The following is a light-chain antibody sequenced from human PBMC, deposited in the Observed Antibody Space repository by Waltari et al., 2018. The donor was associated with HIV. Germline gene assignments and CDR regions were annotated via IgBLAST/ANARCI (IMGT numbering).Light chain of an antibody. CDR2: DDS. CDR3: QVWDSSSDHVV. CDR1: NIGSKS. V-gene: IGLV3-21*02. J-gene: IGLJ2*01. Sequence: SYVLTQPPSVSVAPGQTARITCGGNNIGSKSVHWYQQKPGKAPVLVVYDDSDRPSGLPERFSGSNSGNTATLTISRVEAGDEADYYCQVWDSSSDHVVFGGGTKLTVL.